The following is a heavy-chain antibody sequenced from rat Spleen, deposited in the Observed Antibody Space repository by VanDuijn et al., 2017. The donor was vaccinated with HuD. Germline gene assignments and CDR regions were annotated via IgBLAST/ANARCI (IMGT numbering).Heavy chain of an antibody. Sequence: QVQLKESGPGLVQPSQTLSLTCTVSGLSLTSNTVHWVRQPPGKGLEWMGGVWGDGNTYYNSALSSRLSISRDTSKSQVFLKVDSLQTEDTATYFCTRESLPGFNSHWFLSWGQGTLVTVSS. CDR2: VWGDGNT. J-gene: IGHJ3*01. CDR1: GLSLTSNT. CDR3: TRESLPGFNSHWFLS. V-gene: IGHV2-1*01. D-gene: IGHD1-4*01.